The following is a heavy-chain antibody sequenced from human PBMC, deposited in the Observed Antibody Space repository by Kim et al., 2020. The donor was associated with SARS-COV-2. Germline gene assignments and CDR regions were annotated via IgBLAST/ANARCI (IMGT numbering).Heavy chain of an antibody. CDR3: ARGGEWLRHFDP. V-gene: IGHV1-8*01. Sequence: GQRSQGRVTMTRNTSISTAYMELSSLRSEDTAVYYCARGGEWLRHFDPWGQGTLVTVSS. J-gene: IGHJ5*02. D-gene: IGHD5-12*01.